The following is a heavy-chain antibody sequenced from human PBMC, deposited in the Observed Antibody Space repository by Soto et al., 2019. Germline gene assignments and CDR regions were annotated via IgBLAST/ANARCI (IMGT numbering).Heavy chain of an antibody. Sequence: GGSLRLSCVASGQTFNRYWMSWVRQAPGKGLEWVANIKQDGSEEYYVDSVKGRFTISRDNANNSLYLQMNSLRAEDTATYYCVRDGLDYYDTERLYFDNWGQGTLVTVS. CDR2: IKQDGSEE. J-gene: IGHJ4*02. D-gene: IGHD3-22*01. CDR1: GQTFNRYW. CDR3: VRDGLDYYDTERLYFDN. V-gene: IGHV3-7*01.